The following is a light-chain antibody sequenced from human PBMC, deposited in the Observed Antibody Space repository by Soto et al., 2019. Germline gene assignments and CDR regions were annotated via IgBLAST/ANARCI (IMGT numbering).Light chain of an antibody. J-gene: IGLJ1*01. V-gene: IGLV2-23*01. Sequence: QSALTQPASVSGSPGQSITISCTGTSSDLGSYNLVSWYQQHPGKAPKLMIYEGSKRPSGVSNRFSGSKSGNTASLTISGLQAEDEADYYCCSYAGSRTFYVFGTGTQLTVL. CDR1: SSDLGSYNL. CDR3: CSYAGSRTFYV. CDR2: EGS.